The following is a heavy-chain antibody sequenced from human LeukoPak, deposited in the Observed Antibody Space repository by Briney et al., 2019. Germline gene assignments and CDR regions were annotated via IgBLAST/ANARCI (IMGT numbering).Heavy chain of an antibody. V-gene: IGHV4-39*07. CDR2: IYYSGST. CDR1: GGSISSSSYY. D-gene: IGHD2-21*02. Sequence: SETLSLTCTVSGGSISSSSYYWGWIRQPPGKGLEWIGSIYYSGSTYYNPSLKSRVTISVDTSKNQFSLKLSSVTAADTAVYYCARGTYCGGDCYPGRHDAFDIWGQGTMVTVSP. CDR3: ARGTYCGGDCYPGRHDAFDI. J-gene: IGHJ3*02.